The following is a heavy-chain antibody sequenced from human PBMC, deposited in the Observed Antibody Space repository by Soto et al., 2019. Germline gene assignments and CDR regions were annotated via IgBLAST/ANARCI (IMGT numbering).Heavy chain of an antibody. Sequence: EVQLVESGGGLVQPGSSLRLSCAASGFNFNDFAMHWVRQAPGRGLEWVSGISWGSVTFAYADSVKGRFTISRDNAKNSLYLQMNSLRAEDTAFYYCAKDHDEDFGYDLDYFDSWGQGTLVTVSS. D-gene: IGHD5-12*01. CDR1: GFNFNDFA. CDR2: ISWGSVTF. V-gene: IGHV3-9*01. CDR3: AKDHDEDFGYDLDYFDS. J-gene: IGHJ4*02.